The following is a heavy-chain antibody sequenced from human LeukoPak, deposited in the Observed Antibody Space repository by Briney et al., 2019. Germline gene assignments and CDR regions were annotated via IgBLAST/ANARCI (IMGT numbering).Heavy chain of an antibody. Sequence: SETLSLTCTVSGGSINNYYWSWIRQPAGKGLEWIGRIYGSGSTNYNPSVQSRVTISVDKSKNQFSLEMSSVTAADTAVYYCARGYSYHYMDVWGKGTTVTVSS. CDR3: ARGYSYHYMDV. V-gene: IGHV4-4*07. CDR2: IYGSGST. J-gene: IGHJ6*03. CDR1: GGSINNYY.